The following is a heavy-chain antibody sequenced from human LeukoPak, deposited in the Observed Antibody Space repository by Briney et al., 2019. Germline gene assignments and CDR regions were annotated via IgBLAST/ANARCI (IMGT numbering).Heavy chain of an antibody. CDR3: ARLDFSHDAFDI. J-gene: IGHJ3*02. CDR1: GGSISSYY. CDR2: IYHSGST. V-gene: IGHV4-59*08. D-gene: IGHD3/OR15-3a*01. Sequence: SETPSLTCTVSGGSISSYYWSWIRQPPGKGLEWIGYIYHSGSTNYNPSLKSRVTISIDSSKNQFSLKLSSVTAADTAVYYCARLDFSHDAFDIWGQGTMVTVSS.